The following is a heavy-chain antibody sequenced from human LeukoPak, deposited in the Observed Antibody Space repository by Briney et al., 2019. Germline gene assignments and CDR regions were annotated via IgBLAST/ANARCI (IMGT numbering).Heavy chain of an antibody. V-gene: IGHV3-7*01. CDR3: VRELGPFTGFDY. CDR1: GFTLSTYW. Sequence: GGSLRLSCAASGFTLSTYWMSWVRQAPGKGLEWVANIRQDGSEKSYVDSVKGRFTISRDNAKNSLYLQMNSLRVDDTAVYYCVRELGPFTGFDYWGQGTLVTVSS. CDR2: IRQDGSEK. J-gene: IGHJ4*02. D-gene: IGHD3-16*01.